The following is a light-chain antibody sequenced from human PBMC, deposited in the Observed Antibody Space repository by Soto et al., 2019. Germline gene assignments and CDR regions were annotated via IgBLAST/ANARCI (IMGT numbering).Light chain of an antibody. V-gene: IGKV3-11*01. J-gene: IGKJ5*01. CDR1: QGISNS. CDR3: QQRSNWPIT. Sequence: EIVLTQSPATLSFSPGERATLSCRASQGISNSLAWYQQIPGQAPRLLIYAASNRATGIPARFSGSGSGTDFTLTISSLEPEDFAVYYCQQRSNWPITFGQGTRLEIK. CDR2: AAS.